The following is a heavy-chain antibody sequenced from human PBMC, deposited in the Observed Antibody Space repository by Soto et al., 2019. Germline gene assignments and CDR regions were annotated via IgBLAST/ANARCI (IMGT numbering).Heavy chain of an antibody. CDR2: IYPGDSGT. CDR1: GYSFTNYW. CDR3: WRQGGGGEYYFDY. J-gene: IGHJ4*02. V-gene: IGHV5-51*01. Sequence: EVQLVQSGAEVTKPGESLKIYCKGTGYSFTNYWIGWVRQMPGKGLEWMGIIYPGDSGTRYSPSFQGQVTISADKSISTASRQGSSLKAPETAIYYWWRQGGGGEYYFDYWGQGTLVTVSS. D-gene: IGHD3-16*01.